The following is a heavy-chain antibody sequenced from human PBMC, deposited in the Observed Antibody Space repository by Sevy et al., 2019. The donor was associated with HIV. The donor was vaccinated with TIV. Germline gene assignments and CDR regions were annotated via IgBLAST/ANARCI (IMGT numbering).Heavy chain of an antibody. J-gene: IGHJ6*02. Sequence: GGSLRLSCAASGFTFSSYWMSWVRHAPGKGLEWVANIKQDGSEKYYVDSVKGRFTISRDNAKNSLYLQMNSLRAEDTAVYYCARVAYYDFWSGSLLGHYYYYGMDVWGQGTTVTVSS. CDR1: GFTFSSYW. D-gene: IGHD3-3*01. V-gene: IGHV3-7*01. CDR3: ARVAYYDFWSGSLLGHYYYYGMDV. CDR2: IKQDGSEK.